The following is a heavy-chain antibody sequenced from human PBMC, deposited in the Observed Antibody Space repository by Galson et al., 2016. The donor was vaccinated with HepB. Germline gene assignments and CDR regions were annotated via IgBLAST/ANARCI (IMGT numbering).Heavy chain of an antibody. D-gene: IGHD6-13*01. V-gene: IGHV5-51*01. CDR3: ARTVSIAAAGGADY. CDR2: IYPGDSDT. Sequence: QSGAEVKKPGESLKISCKGSGYSFTTYWIGWVRQMPGKGLEWMGMIYPGDSDTRYSPSFQGQVTISADQYINTAYLQWSSLKASDTAMYYCARTVSIAAAGGADYWGQGTLVTVSS. CDR1: GYSFTTYW. J-gene: IGHJ4*02.